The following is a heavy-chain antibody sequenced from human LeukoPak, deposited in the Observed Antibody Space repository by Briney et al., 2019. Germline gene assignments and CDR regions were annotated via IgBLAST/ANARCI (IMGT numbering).Heavy chain of an antibody. CDR3: ARSGGDPIVVVPAANI. CDR2: ISFNGGNI. V-gene: IGHV3-9*01. CDR1: GFTFDDYN. Sequence: PGRSLRLSCAASGFTFDDYNMHWVRQAPGKGLDWVSGISFNGGNIGYADSVKGRFTISRDNAKNSLYLQMNSLRAEDTAVYYCARSGGDPIVVVPAANIWGQGTLVTVSS. D-gene: IGHD2-2*01. J-gene: IGHJ4*02.